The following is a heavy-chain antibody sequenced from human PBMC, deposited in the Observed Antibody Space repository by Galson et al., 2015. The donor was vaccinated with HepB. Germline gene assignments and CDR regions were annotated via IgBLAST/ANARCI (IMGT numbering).Heavy chain of an antibody. V-gene: IGHV1-24*01. CDR3: ASIANRGEHYYYGMDV. CDR2: FDPEDGET. CDR1: GYTLTELS. D-gene: IGHD6-13*01. Sequence: SVKVSCKVSGYTLTELSMHWVRQAPGKGLEWMGGFDPEDGETIYAQKFQGRVTMTEDTSTDTAYMELSSLRSEDTAVYYCASIANRGEHYYYGMDVWGQGTTVTVSS. J-gene: IGHJ6*02.